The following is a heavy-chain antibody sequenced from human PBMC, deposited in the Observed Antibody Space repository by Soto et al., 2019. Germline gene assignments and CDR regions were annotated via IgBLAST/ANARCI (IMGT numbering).Heavy chain of an antibody. CDR3: AKQDCSSSSCYDLGDYFYYYMDV. J-gene: IGHJ6*03. Sequence: GGSLRLSCAASGFTFNNYAMSWVRQAPGKGLKWVSVISDNGVTTYYADSVKGRFTISRDSSKNTLYLQISSLRAEDTAVYYCAKQDCSSSSCYDLGDYFYYYMDVWGKGTTVTVSS. CDR2: ISDNGVTT. D-gene: IGHD2-2*01. CDR1: GFTFNNYA. V-gene: IGHV3-23*01.